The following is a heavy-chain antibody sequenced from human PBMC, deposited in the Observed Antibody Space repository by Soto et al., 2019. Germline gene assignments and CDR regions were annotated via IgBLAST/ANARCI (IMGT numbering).Heavy chain of an antibody. Sequence: QVQLVQSGAEVKKPGASVKVSCKASGYTFTTYYMHWVRQAPGQGLEWMGIINPSGGSTSYAQKLQGRVTMTKDTSTSTVYMELSSLRSEDTAVYYCARVYCSGGSCYGIDYWGQGTLVTVSS. CDR2: INPSGGST. J-gene: IGHJ4*02. D-gene: IGHD2-15*01. CDR1: GYTFTTYY. CDR3: ARVYCSGGSCYGIDY. V-gene: IGHV1-46*04.